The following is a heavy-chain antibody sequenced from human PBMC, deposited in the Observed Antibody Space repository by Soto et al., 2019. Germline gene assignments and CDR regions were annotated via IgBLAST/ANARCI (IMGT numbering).Heavy chain of an antibody. CDR2: IWYDGSNK. CDR3: ARALRGSPFDY. D-gene: IGHD2-15*01. V-gene: IGHV3-33*01. CDR1: GFTFSSYG. Sequence: GGSLRLSCAASGFTFSSYGMHWVRQAPGKGLEWVAVIWYDGSNKYYADSVKGRFTISRDNSKNTLYLQMNSLRAEDTAVYYCARALRGSPFDYWGQGTLVTVSS. J-gene: IGHJ4*02.